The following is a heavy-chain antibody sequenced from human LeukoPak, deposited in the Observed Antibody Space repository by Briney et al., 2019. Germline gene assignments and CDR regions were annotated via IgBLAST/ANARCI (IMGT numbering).Heavy chain of an antibody. CDR2: INPNSGGT. CDR1: GYTFTGYY. D-gene: IGHD4-17*01. J-gene: IGHJ4*02. CDR3: ARGSGPYYGDYDRCLDY. V-gene: IGHV1-2*02. Sequence: GASVKVSCKASGYTFTGYYMHWVRQAPGQGLEWMGWINPNSGGTNYAQKFQGRVTMTRDTSISTAYMELSRLRSDDTAVYYCARGSGPYYGDYDRCLDYWRQGTLVTVSS.